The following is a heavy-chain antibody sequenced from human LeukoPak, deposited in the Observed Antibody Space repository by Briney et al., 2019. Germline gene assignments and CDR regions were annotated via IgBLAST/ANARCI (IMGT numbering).Heavy chain of an antibody. CDR1: GYIFSSYG. CDR3: AKDAYGALDY. J-gene: IGHJ4*02. Sequence: GGSLRLSCTASGYIFSSYGIHWVRQAPGKGLHWVTFIRYDGTNQYYADSVRGRFTVSRDNSKNTVYLQMNSLRPDDTAIYYCAKDAYGALDYWGQGTLVTVSS. V-gene: IGHV3-30*02. CDR2: IRYDGTNQ. D-gene: IGHD4-17*01.